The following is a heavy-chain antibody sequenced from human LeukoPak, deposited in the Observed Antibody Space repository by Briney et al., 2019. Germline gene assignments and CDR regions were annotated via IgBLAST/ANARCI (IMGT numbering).Heavy chain of an antibody. Sequence: PGGSLRLSCAASGFTFDDYAMHWVRHAPGKGLEWVSLISWDGGSTYYADSVKGRFTISRDNSKNSLYLQMNSLRTEDTALYYCATRPGPMGPHRYYMDVWGKGTTVTISS. J-gene: IGHJ6*03. CDR3: ATRPGPMGPHRYYMDV. CDR1: GFTFDDYA. V-gene: IGHV3-43D*03. D-gene: IGHD1-14*01. CDR2: ISWDGGST.